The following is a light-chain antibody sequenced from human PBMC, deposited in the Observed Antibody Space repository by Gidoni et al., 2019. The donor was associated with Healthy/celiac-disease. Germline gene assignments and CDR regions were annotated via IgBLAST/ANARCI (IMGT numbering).Light chain of an antibody. J-gene: IGKJ1*01. CDR2: NAS. CDR1: QSISSW. CDR3: QQYNSYSGT. Sequence: DIQMSQSPSTLSESVGDRVTITCRASQSISSWLAWYQQKPGKAPKLLIYNASSLESGVPSRFSGSGSGTEFTLTISSLQPDDFATYYCQQYNSYSGTFXQXTKVEIK. V-gene: IGKV1-5*03.